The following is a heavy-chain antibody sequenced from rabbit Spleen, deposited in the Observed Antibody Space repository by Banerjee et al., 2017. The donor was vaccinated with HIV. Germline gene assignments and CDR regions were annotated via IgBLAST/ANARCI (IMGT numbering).Heavy chain of an antibody. J-gene: IGHJ4*01. D-gene: IGHD6-1*01. Sequence: QSVEESGGRLVNPDESLTLTCKASGFSFSNKAVMCWVRQAPGKGLEWIACIYIDSSGSTYYASWAKGRFTISKTSSTTVTLQMTSLTAADTATYFCARYGVDYGGYVYGDLWGPGTLVTVS. CDR2: IYIDSSGST. CDR1: GFSFSNKAV. CDR3: ARYGVDYGGYVYGDL. V-gene: IGHV1S40*01.